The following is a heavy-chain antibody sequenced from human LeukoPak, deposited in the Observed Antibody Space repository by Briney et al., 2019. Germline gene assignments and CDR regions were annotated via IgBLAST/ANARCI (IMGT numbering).Heavy chain of an antibody. CDR1: GYTFTGYY. J-gene: IGHJ4*02. CDR3: ARDGTWRD. CDR2: INPSSGGT. V-gene: IGHV1-2*02. Sequence: GASVKVSCKTSGYTFTGYYIHWVRQAPGQGLEWMGWINPSSGGTNYAQKFQGRVTMTRDTSISTAYMELSRLRSDDTAVYYCARDGTWRDWGQGTLVTVSS. D-gene: IGHD3-3*01.